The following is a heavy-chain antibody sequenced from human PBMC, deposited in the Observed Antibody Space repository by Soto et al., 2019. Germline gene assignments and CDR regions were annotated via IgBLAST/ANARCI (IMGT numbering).Heavy chain of an antibody. CDR2: INPNSGGT. Sequence: ASVKVSCNASGYTFTGYYMHWVRPAPGQGLEWMGWINPNSGGTNYAQKFQGRVTMTRDTSISTAYMELSRLRSDDTAVYYCARDFRSPQFGEFPWGQGTLVTVSS. V-gene: IGHV1-2*02. CDR3: ARDFRSPQFGEFP. J-gene: IGHJ5*02. CDR1: GYTFTGYY. D-gene: IGHD3-10*01.